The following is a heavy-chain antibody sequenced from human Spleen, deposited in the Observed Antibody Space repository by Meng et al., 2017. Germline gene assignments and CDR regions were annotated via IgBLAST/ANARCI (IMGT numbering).Heavy chain of an antibody. CDR1: GGSFSDYY. Sequence: QGQLQKWDAGLLKPSETLSLTCVVSGGSFSDYYWSWIRQPPGKGLEWIGEINHSGSTNYNPSLESRATISVDTSQNNLSLKLSSVTAADSAVYYCARGPTTMAHDFDYWGQGTLVTVSS. J-gene: IGHJ4*02. CDR3: ARGPTTMAHDFDY. CDR2: INHSGST. D-gene: IGHD4-11*01. V-gene: IGHV4-34*01.